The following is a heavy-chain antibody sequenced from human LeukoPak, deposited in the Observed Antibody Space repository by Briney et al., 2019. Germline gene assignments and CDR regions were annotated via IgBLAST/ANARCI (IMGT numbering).Heavy chain of an antibody. CDR1: GGSISSSSYY. CDR2: IYYSGST. CDR3: ARQDGNWNYFDY. Sequence: SETLSLTCTVSGGSISSSSYYWGWIRQPPGKGLEWIGYIYYSGSTNYNPSLKSRVTISMYTSKNRFSLKLTSVTAADTAVYYCARQDGNWNYFDYWGQGTLVTVSS. D-gene: IGHD1-20*01. J-gene: IGHJ4*02. V-gene: IGHV4-61*05.